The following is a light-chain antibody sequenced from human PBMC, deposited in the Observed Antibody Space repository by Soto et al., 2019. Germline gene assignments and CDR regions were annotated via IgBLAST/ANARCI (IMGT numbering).Light chain of an antibody. CDR3: AAWDDSLNGPHFV. Sequence: QSVLTQPPSESGTPAQRVTISCSGSSSNIETNTVNWYQQLPRTAPKLLIYKNNQRPSGVPDRFSGSKSGTSASLAISGLQSEDEADYYCAAWDDSLNGPHFVFGTGTKVTVL. J-gene: IGLJ1*01. CDR2: KNN. V-gene: IGLV1-44*01. CDR1: SSNIETNT.